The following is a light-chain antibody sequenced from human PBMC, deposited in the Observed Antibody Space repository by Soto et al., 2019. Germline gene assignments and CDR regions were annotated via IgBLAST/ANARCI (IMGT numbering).Light chain of an antibody. V-gene: IGKV3-20*01. Sequence: EIVLTQSPGTLSLSPGERATLSCRASQNLSINSLAWYQQNPGQSPRLLVYGASTRNSGIPDRSRGSGYGIAVSITGSTVESEDIAMYFCQEYEESCLSFGPCIIVASK. CDR1: QNLSINS. CDR2: GAS. J-gene: IGKJ3*01. CDR3: QEYEESCLS.